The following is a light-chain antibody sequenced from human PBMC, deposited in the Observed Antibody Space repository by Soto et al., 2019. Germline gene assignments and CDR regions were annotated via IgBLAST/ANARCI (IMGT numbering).Light chain of an antibody. V-gene: IGKV3-20*01. J-gene: IGKJ2*01. CDR2: GAS. CDR1: QDVGTNY. CDR3: QEFINSPYMYI. Sequence: VLTQSPGTLSLSPGEGATLSCRSSQDVGTNYLAWYQQKPGQAPRLLIFGASSRASGVPGRFSGSGYGTDFTLTISRREHEASAVYYCQEFINSPYMYIFGQGTKLEI.